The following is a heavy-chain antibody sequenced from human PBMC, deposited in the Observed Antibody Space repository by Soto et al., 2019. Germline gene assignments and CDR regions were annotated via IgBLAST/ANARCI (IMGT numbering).Heavy chain of an antibody. Sequence: EVQLLESGGGLVQPGGSLRLSCAASGFTFNMHAMSWVRQAPGKGLQWVSTVSDGGTSTYYADSVKGRFTISRDNSKSTLYLQMNSLRAEDTAVYYCAKDRPHTWEAGDHYGMDGWGQGTSVTVSS. V-gene: IGHV3-23*01. J-gene: IGHJ6*02. D-gene: IGHD4-17*01. CDR3: AKDRPHTWEAGDHYGMDG. CDR1: GFTFNMHA. CDR2: VSDGGTST.